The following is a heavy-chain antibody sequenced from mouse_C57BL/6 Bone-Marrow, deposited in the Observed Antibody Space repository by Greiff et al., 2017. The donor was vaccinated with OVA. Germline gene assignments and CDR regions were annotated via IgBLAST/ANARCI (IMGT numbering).Heavy chain of an antibody. CDR2: IHPNSGST. J-gene: IGHJ4*01. Sequence: VQLQQPGAELVKPGASVKLSCKASGYTFTSYWMHWVKQRPGQGLEWIGMIHPNSGSTNYNAKFKSKATLTVDKSSSTAYMQLSSLTSEDSAVYYCARITTVVGDYAMDYWGQGTSVTVSS. V-gene: IGHV1-64*01. CDR3: ARITTVVGDYAMDY. CDR1: GYTFTSYW. D-gene: IGHD1-1*01.